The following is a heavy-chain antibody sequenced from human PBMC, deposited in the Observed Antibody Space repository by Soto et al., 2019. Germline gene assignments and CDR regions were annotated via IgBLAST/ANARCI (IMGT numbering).Heavy chain of an antibody. CDR1: GYTFTSYG. V-gene: IGHV1-18*01. CDR3: ATRSPAFDV. Sequence: QVQLVQSGPEVKKPGASVKVSCKTSGYTFTSYGISWVRQAPGQGLEWMGWISTDKGKTNYAQKFQGRVTMTTDTSTSTAYMELRSLRSDDTAVYYCATRSPAFDVWGQGTLVTVSS. CDR2: ISTDKGKT. J-gene: IGHJ4*02.